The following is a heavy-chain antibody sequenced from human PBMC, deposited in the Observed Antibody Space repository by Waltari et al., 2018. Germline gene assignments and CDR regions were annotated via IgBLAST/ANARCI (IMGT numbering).Heavy chain of an antibody. D-gene: IGHD3-10*01. CDR2: INPNSGGT. CDR3: ARLLWFGELAPFDY. V-gene: IGHV1-2*06. J-gene: IGHJ4*02. CDR1: GYTFTGYY. Sequence: QVQLVQSGAEVKKPGASVKVSCKASGYTFTGYYMHWVRQAPGQGLEWMGRINPNSGGTNYAQKFQGRVTMTRDTSISTAYMELNSLRAEDTAVYYCARLLWFGELAPFDYWGQGTLVTVSS.